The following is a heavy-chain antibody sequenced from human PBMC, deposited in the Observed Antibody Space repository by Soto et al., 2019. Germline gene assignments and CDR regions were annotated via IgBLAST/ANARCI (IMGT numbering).Heavy chain of an antibody. V-gene: IGHV3-74*01. Sequence: GGSLRLSCAASGFTFSSYWMHWVRQAPGKGLVWVSRINSDGSSTSYADSVKGRFTISRDNAKNTLYLQMNSLRAEDTAVYYCARSVLLWFGEGSGMDVWGQGTTVTAP. J-gene: IGHJ6*02. CDR2: INSDGSST. CDR3: ARSVLLWFGEGSGMDV. D-gene: IGHD3-10*01. CDR1: GFTFSSYW.